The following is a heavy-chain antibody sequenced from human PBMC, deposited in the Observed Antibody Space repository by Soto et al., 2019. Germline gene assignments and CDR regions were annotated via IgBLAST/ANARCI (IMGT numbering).Heavy chain of an antibody. CDR3: ARDNLVDYSNYANWFDP. CDR1: GGTFSSYA. J-gene: IGHJ5*02. Sequence: SVKVSCKASGGTFSSYAISWVRQAPGQGLEWMGGIIPIFGTANYAQKFQGRVTITADESTSTAYMELSSLRSEDTAVYYCARDNLVDYSNYANWFDPWGQGTLVTVSS. CDR2: IIPIFGTA. D-gene: IGHD4-4*01. V-gene: IGHV1-69*13.